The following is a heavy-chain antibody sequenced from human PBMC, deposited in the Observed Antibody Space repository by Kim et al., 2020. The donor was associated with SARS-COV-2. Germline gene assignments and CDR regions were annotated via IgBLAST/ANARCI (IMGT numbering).Heavy chain of an antibody. CDR2: IYIGGST. CDR1: GLTVSSNY. V-gene: IGHV3-66*01. CDR3: ARVVLSHDNNPCAADDV. D-gene: IGHD3-9*01. J-gene: IGHJ3*01. Sequence: GGSLRLSCAASGLTVSSNYMTWVRQSPGKGLEWVSVIYIGGSTFYVDSVQGRFTISRVNSKNMVYLQMNSLTVGDTAVYYCARVVLSHDNNPCAADDVWGHGTLVTVSS.